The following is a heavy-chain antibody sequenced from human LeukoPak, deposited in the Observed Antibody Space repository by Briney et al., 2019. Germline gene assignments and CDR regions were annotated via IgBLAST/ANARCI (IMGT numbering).Heavy chain of an antibody. CDR1: GGSISSGGYS. D-gene: IGHD6-13*01. CDR2: IYHTGST. Sequence: PSETLSLTCAVSGGSISSGGYSWSWIRQPPGKGLEWIAYIYHTGSTFYNPSLKSRVTISIDTSKNQFSLNLSSVTAADTAVYYCADAAAGTHWYFDLWGRGTLVTVSS. J-gene: IGHJ2*01. CDR3: ADAAAGTHWYFDL. V-gene: IGHV4-30-2*01.